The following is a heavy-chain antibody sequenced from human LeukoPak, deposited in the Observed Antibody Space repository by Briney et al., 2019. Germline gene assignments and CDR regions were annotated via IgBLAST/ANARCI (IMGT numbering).Heavy chain of an antibody. D-gene: IGHD1-1*01. CDR2: ISYDGSNK. CDR1: GFTFSSYG. V-gene: IGHV3-30*03. Sequence: PGGSLRLSRAASGFTFSSYGMHWVRQAPGKGLEWVAVISYDGSNKYYADSVKGRFTISRDNSKNTLYLQMNSLRAEDTAVYYCARGDSRNWNDYWGQGTLITVSS. CDR3: ARGDSRNWNDY. J-gene: IGHJ4*02.